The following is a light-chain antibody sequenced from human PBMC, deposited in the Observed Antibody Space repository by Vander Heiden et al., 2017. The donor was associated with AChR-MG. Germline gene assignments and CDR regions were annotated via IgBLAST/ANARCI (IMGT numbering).Light chain of an antibody. CDR1: SSSIGAGYE. V-gene: IGLV1-40*01. CDR2: GNN. Sequence: SVLTQPPSVSGAPGQRVTISCIGSSSSIGAGYEVHWYQQLPGIAPKLLIYGNNNRPSGVPDRFSGSKSGTSASLAITGLQAEDEADYYCQSYDSSLSEVVFGGGTKL. J-gene: IGLJ2*01. CDR3: QSYDSSLSEVV.